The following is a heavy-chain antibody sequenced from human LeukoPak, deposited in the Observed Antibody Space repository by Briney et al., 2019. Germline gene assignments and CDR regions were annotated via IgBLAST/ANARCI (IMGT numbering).Heavy chain of an antibody. Sequence: GGSLRLSCAASGFTFSSYWMSWVRQAPGKGLEWVANIKQDGSEKYYVDSVKGRFTISRDNSKNTLYLQMNSLRADDTAVYYCAREAVMPVAPVKIGTSDRPLYEYYGLDVWGQGTTVTVS. CDR3: AREAVMPVAPVKIGTSDRPLYEYYGLDV. V-gene: IGHV3-7*03. CDR2: IKQDGSEK. D-gene: IGHD1/OR15-1a*01. J-gene: IGHJ6*02. CDR1: GFTFSSYW.